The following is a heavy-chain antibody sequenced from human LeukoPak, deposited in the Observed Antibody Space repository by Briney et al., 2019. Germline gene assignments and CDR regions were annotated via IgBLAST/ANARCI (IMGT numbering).Heavy chain of an antibody. CDR3: ARGDYGSGSYYNVHAFDI. D-gene: IGHD3-10*01. V-gene: IGHV4-4*07. CDR2: IYASGST. Sequence: SETLSLTCTVSGGSISSYYCGWSRQPAGEGMEWIGRIYASGSTNYNSSLKSRVTMSVDTSKNQFSLKLSSVTAADTAVYYCARGDYGSGSYYNVHAFDIWGQGTMVTVSS. CDR1: GGSISSYY. J-gene: IGHJ3*02.